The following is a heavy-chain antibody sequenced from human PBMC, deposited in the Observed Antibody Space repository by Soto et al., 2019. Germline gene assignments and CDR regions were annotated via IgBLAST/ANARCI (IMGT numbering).Heavy chain of an antibody. V-gene: IGHV4-59*01. Sequence: SETLSLTCTVPDGSISREYWTWILLSPGKGLEWIGYIYYSGSTNYNPSLKSRVTISVDTSKNQFSLKLSSVTAADTAVYYCARADSGSSWDSDYYYFMDVSGKGTSVTVS. J-gene: IGHJ6*03. CDR3: ARADSGSSWDSDYYYFMDV. CDR2: IYYSGST. CDR1: DGSISREY. D-gene: IGHD6-13*01.